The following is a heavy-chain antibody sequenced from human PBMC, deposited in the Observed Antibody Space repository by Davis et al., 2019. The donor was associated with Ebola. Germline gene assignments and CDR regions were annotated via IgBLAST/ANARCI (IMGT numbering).Heavy chain of an antibody. J-gene: IGHJ4*02. CDR3: ARGSLFCSGGSCYAR. CDR1: GFSVSTNY. CDR2: IYSGGHT. D-gene: IGHD2-15*01. V-gene: IGHV3-53*01. Sequence: GESLKISCAVSGFSVSTNYMTWVRQAPGRGLEWVSVIYSGGHTFYTESVKGRFTISRDNSKNKVYLQMHSLRAEDTAVYYCARGSLFCSGGSCYARWGQGTLVTVSS.